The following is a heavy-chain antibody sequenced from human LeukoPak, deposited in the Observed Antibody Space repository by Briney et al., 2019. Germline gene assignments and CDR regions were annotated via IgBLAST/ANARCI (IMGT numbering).Heavy chain of an antibody. CDR1: GFTFSSYA. J-gene: IGHJ3*02. CDR2: ISGSGGST. V-gene: IGHV3-23*01. CDR3: AKDSIAVYAFDI. Sequence: GGSLRLSCAASGFTFSSYAMSWVRQAPGKGLEWVSAISGSGGSTYHADSVKGRFTISRDNSKNTLYLQMNSLRAEDTAVYYCAKDSIAVYAFDIWGQGTMVTVSS. D-gene: IGHD6-19*01.